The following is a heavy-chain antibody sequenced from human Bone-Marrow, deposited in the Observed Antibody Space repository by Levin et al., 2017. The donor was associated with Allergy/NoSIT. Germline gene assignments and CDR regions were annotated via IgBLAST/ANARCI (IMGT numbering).Heavy chain of an antibody. V-gene: IGHV4-59*01. J-gene: IGHJ6*03. CDR3: ARDGRGYMDV. CDR2: IYYSGST. Sequence: SQTLSLTCTVSGGSISSYYWSWIRQPPGKGLEWIGYIYYSGSTNYNPSLKSRVTISVDTSKNQFSLKLSSVTAADTAVYYCARDGRGYMDVWGKGTTVTVSS. CDR1: GGSISSYY.